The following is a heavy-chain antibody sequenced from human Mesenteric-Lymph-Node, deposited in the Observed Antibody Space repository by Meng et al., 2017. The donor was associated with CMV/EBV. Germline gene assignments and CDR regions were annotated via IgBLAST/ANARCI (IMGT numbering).Heavy chain of an antibody. CDR2: IKQDGSEK. D-gene: IGHD3-16*02. J-gene: IGHJ3*02. V-gene: IGHV3-7*01. CDR3: ARDFPIYREGTKDAFDI. Sequence: GESLKISCAASGFTFSDYWMSWVRQAPGKGLEWVANIKQDGSEKYYVDSVKGRFTISRDNAKNSLYLQMNSLRAEDTAVYYCARDFPIYREGTKDAFDIWGQGTMVTVSS. CDR1: GFTFSDYW.